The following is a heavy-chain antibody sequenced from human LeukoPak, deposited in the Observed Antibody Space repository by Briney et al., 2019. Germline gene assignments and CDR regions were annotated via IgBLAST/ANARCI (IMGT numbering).Heavy chain of an antibody. CDR1: GFTFSSYS. Sequence: GGSLRLSSAASGFTFSSYSMNWVRQAPGKGLEWVSSISSSSSYIYYADSVKGRFTISRDNAKNSLYLQMNSLRAEDTAVYYCASMAADSLDFDYWGQGTLVTVSS. CDR2: ISSSSSYI. CDR3: ASMAADSLDFDY. V-gene: IGHV3-21*01. D-gene: IGHD3-22*01. J-gene: IGHJ4*02.